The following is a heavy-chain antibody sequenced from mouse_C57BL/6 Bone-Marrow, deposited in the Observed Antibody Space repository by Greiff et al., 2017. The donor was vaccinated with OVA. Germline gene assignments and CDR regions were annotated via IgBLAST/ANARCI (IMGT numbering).Heavy chain of an antibody. CDR2: INPNNGGT. J-gene: IGHJ2*01. CDR3: AREKDY. V-gene: IGHV1-26*01. Sequence: EVQLQQSGPELVTPGASVKISCKASGYTFTDYYMNWVKQSHGKSLEWIGDINPNNGGTSYNQKFKGKATLTVDKSSSTAYMELRSLTSEDSAVYYCAREKDYWGQGTTLTVSS. CDR1: GYTFTDYY.